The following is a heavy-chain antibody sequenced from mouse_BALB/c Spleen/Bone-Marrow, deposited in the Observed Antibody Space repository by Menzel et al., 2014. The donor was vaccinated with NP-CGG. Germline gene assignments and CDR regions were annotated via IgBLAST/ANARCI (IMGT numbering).Heavy chain of an antibody. J-gene: IGHJ1*01. V-gene: IGHV5-6-3*01. CDR3: ARVYGWYFDV. Sequence: EVQLVESGGGLVQPGGSLKLSCVASGFTFSSYGMSWVRQTPDKRLELVATINNNGGSTYYPDSVKGQFTISRDNAKDTLYLQMSSLKSEDTAMYYCARVYGWYFDVWGAGTTVPVSS. CDR2: INNNGGST. CDR1: GFTFSSYG. D-gene: IGHD1-1*01.